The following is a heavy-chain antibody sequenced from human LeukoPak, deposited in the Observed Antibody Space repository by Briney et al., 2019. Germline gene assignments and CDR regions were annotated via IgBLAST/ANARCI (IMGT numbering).Heavy chain of an antibody. CDR2: FDPEDGET. J-gene: IGHJ6*03. CDR3: ATRGGYYRYYYYYMDV. Sequence: ASVKVSCKVSGYTLTELSMHWVRQAPGKGLEWMGGFDPEDGETIYAQKFQGRVTMTEDTSTDTAYMELSSLRSEDTAVYYCATRGGYYRYYYYYMDVWGKGTTVTVSS. V-gene: IGHV1-24*01. CDR1: GYTLTELS. D-gene: IGHD3-10*01.